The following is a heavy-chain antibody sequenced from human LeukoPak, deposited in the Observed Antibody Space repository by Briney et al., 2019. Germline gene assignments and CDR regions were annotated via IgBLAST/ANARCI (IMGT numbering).Heavy chain of an antibody. D-gene: IGHD3-10*01. Sequence: GVSLRLSCAASGFTFSYYGMHWVRQAPGKGPEWVAFIRNDGSNKYYADSVKGRFTISRDNSKNTLYLQMNSLRAEDTAVYYCASLLVGAPVDYWGQGTLVTVSS. CDR1: GFTFSYYG. CDR3: ASLLVGAPVDY. J-gene: IGHJ4*02. V-gene: IGHV3-30*02. CDR2: IRNDGSNK.